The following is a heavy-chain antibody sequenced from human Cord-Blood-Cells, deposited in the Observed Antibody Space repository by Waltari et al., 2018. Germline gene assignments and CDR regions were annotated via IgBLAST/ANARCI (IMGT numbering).Heavy chain of an antibody. V-gene: IGHV3-73*01. CDR3: TRRVGALDY. Sequence: GGSLKLSCAASGFTFSGSAMHWVRQASGKGLEWVGRIRSKANSYATAYAASVKGRCTIARDDSKNTVYLQMNSLKTEDTAVYYCTRRVGALDYWGQGTLVTVSS. J-gene: IGHJ4*02. CDR2: IRSKANSYAT. CDR1: GFTFSGSA. D-gene: IGHD1-26*01.